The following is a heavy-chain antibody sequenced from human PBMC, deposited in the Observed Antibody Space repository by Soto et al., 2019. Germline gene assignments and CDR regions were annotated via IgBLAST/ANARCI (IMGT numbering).Heavy chain of an antibody. D-gene: IGHD3-22*01. J-gene: IGHJ4*02. CDR1: GGSISSGDYY. V-gene: IGHV4-30-4*01. CDR3: ARVTIVVVIIDY. CDR2: IYYSGST. Sequence: SETLSLTCTVSGGSISSGDYYWSWIRQPPGKGLEWIGYIYYSGSTYYNPSLKSRVTISVDTSKNQFSLKLSSVTAADTAVYYCARVTIVVVIIDYWGQGXLVTVYS.